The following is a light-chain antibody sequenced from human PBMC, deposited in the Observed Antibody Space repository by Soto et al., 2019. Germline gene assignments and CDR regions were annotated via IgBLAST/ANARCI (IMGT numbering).Light chain of an antibody. V-gene: IGKV3-11*01. CDR3: QQRSNWPQLT. Sequence: EIVLTQSPATLSLSPGERATLSCRASQSVSSFLAWFQQKPGQAPRLLIYDASNRATAIPARFSGSGSGTDFTLTISSLEPEDFAVYYCQQRSNWPQLTFGGGTKVEIE. CDR1: QSVSSF. J-gene: IGKJ4*01. CDR2: DAS.